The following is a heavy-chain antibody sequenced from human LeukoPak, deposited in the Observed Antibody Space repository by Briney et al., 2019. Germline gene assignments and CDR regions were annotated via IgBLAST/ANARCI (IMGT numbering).Heavy chain of an antibody. D-gene: IGHD3-9*01. CDR2: VYTSGST. V-gene: IGHV4-61*02. CDR3: ARPRRVITENDAFDI. CDR1: GGSISSDSYY. J-gene: IGHJ3*02. Sequence: SETLSLTCTVSGGSISSDSYYWSWIRQPAGKGLEWIGRVYTSGSTSYNPSLKSRVTISVDTSKNQFSLKLSSVTAEDTAVYYCARPRRVITENDAFDIWGQGTMVTVSS.